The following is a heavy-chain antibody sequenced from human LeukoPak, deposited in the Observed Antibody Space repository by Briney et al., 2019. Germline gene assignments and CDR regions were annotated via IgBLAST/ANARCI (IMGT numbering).Heavy chain of an antibody. D-gene: IGHD6-13*01. CDR1: GYTFASYG. Sequence: ASVKVSCKTSGYTFASYGISWVRQAPGQGLEWMGWISAFSGNTHYAQKLQGRVTMTTDTSTSTAYMELRSLRSDDTAVYYCAREALGAAAGTEGYWFDPWGQGTLVTVSS. CDR3: AREALGAAAGTEGYWFDP. J-gene: IGHJ5*02. V-gene: IGHV1-18*01. CDR2: ISAFSGNT.